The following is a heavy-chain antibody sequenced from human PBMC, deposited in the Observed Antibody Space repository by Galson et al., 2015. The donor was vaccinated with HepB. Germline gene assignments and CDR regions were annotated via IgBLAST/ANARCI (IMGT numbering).Heavy chain of an antibody. CDR2: INPNSGGT. V-gene: IGHV1-2*06. D-gene: IGHD3-9*01. J-gene: IGHJ4*02. Sequence: SVKVSCKASGYTLTGYYMHWVRQAPGQGLQWMGRINPNSGGTNYAQKFQGRVTMTRDTSISTAYMELSRLRSDDTAVYYCARDRDYDILTGSKYFDYWGQRTLVTVSS. CDR1: GYTLTGYY. CDR3: ARDRDYDILTGSKYFDY.